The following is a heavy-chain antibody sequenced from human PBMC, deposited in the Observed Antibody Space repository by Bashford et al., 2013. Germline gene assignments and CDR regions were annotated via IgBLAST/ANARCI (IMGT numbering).Heavy chain of an antibody. D-gene: IGHD3-10*01. CDR1: GYIFTTYW. J-gene: IGHJ6*02. CDR3: ARHSYYHASGSNYLSGMDV. Sequence: GESLKISCKASGYIFTTYWVGWVRQVPGKGLEWMAIIYPDDSDTRFSPSFQGHVTISVDKSTNTAYLQWGSLEASDTATYYCARHSYYHASGSNYLSGMDVWGQGTEVTVSS. V-gene: IGHV5-51*01. CDR2: IYPDDSDT.